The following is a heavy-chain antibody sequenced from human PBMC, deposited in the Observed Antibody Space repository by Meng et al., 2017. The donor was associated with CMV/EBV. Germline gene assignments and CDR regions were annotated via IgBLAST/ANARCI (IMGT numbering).Heavy chain of an antibody. CDR2: IYNDDST. V-gene: IGHV3-53*01. CDR3: SYRYYFDY. D-gene: IGHD3-16*02. Sequence: GGSLRLSCAASGFTVSGNHMSWVRQAPGKGLEWISVIYNDDSTHYVDSVKGRFTISRDDPKNTLYLQMNSLRAEDTAVYYCSYRYYFDYWGQGTMVTVSS. CDR1: GFTVSGNH. J-gene: IGHJ4*02.